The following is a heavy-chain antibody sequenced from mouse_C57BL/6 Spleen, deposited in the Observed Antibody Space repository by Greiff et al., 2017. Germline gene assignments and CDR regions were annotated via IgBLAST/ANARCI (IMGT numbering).Heavy chain of an antibody. V-gene: IGHV1-72*01. J-gene: IGHJ3*01. CDR1: GYTFTSYW. CDR3: ARGSNFWFAY. D-gene: IGHD2-5*01. Sequence: QVQLQQPGAELVKPGASVKLSCKASGYTFTSYWMHWVKQRPGRGLEWLGRIGPNSGGTKYNEKFKSKATLTVDKPSSTAYMQLSSLTSEDSAVYYCARGSNFWFAYWGQGTLVTVSA. CDR2: IGPNSGGT.